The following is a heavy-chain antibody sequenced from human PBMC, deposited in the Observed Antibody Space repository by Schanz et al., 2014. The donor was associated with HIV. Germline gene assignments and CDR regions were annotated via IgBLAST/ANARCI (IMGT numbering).Heavy chain of an antibody. CDR3: VRGQRLNSHSYYRGMAV. V-gene: IGHV3-11*01. CDR1: GFAFNNYA. Sequence: QVQLVESGGDLVKPGGSLRLSCTASGFAFNNYAMTWVRQAPGKGLEWVSYISGSGDNIYYADSVKGRFTISRDNADNSLFLQANSLRAEDTAIYYCVRGQRLNSHSYYRGMAVWGQGTTVAVSS. CDR2: ISGSGDNI. D-gene: IGHD6-25*01. J-gene: IGHJ6*02.